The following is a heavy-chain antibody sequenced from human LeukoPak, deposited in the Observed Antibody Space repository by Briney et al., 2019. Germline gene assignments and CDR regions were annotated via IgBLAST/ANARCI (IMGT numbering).Heavy chain of an antibody. D-gene: IGHD3-22*01. CDR3: AKDREIVVVMIYDY. J-gene: IGHJ4*02. Sequence: GGSLRLSCAASGFTFSSYAMSWVRQAPGKRLEWVSAISGSGGSTYYADSVKGRFTISRDNSKNTLYLQMNSLRAEDTAVYYCAKDREIVVVMIYDYWGQGTLVTVSS. V-gene: IGHV3-23*01. CDR1: GFTFSSYA. CDR2: ISGSGGST.